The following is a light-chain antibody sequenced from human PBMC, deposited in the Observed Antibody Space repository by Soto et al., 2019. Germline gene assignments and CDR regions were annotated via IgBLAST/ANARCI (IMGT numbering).Light chain of an antibody. Sequence: DIQMTQSPSSLSASVGDRVTITCQASQDIDKYLTWYQQKPGKAPKLLIYDASNLETGVPSKFSRSGSGTDFTFTISSLQPEDIATYYCQQYDNLPFTFGPGTKVDIK. CDR1: QDIDKY. J-gene: IGKJ3*01. CDR3: QQYDNLPFT. CDR2: DAS. V-gene: IGKV1-33*01.